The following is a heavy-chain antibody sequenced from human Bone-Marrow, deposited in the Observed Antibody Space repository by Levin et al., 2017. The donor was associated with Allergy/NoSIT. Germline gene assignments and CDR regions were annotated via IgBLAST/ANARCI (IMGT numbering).Heavy chain of an antibody. J-gene: IGHJ2*01. CDR2: IHYSGST. V-gene: IGHV4-59*08. CDR1: GGSLSSYY. CDR3: ARHSKTGSYWYFDL. D-gene: IGHD3-9*01. Sequence: KSSETLSLTCTVSGGSLSSYYWSWIRQPPGKGLEWIGYIHYSGSTYYNPSLIPRVTISLNTSKSQFSLRLDSVTAADTAVYYCARHSKTGSYWYFDLWGRGTLVTVSS.